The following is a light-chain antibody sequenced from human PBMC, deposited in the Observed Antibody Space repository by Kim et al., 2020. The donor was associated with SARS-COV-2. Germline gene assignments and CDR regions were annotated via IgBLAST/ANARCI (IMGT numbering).Light chain of an antibody. J-gene: IGKJ2*01. V-gene: IGKV1-5*03. CDR1: QNVNTW. Sequence: DTRMTQSPSTLSASVGDRVTITCRASQNVNTWVTWYQQKPGKAPTLLIYKASNLPSGVPSRFSGSGSGTEFTLTISSLHPDDAATYYCRQCNSPWHTFGQGTKLEI. CDR3: RQCNSPWHT. CDR2: KAS.